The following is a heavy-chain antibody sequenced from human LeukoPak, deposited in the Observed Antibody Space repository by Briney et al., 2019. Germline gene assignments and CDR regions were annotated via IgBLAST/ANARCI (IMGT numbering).Heavy chain of an antibody. J-gene: IGHJ4*02. CDR2: TYHNGST. Sequence: SETLSLTCTVSGGSISGHYWSWIRQPPGKGLEWIGSTYHNGSTFYNPSLKGRVAMSVATSNNQFSLKLSSLTAADTAVLYCARGLGLYSPVDYWGQGALVTVSS. CDR1: GGSISGHY. D-gene: IGHD1-26*01. V-gene: IGHV4-59*11. CDR3: ARGLGLYSPVDY.